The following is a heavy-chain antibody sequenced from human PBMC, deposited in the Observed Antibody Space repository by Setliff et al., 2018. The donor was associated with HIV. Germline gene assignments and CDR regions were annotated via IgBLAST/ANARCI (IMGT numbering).Heavy chain of an antibody. CDR3: AKVDNGHCTSASCRDFDY. V-gene: IGHV3-7*03. CDR2: IKQDESEE. J-gene: IGHJ4*02. CDR1: GFTFSSHW. D-gene: IGHD2-2*03. Sequence: GGSLRLSCAASGFTFSSHWMSWVRQAPGKGLEWVANIKQDESEEWYADSVKGRFTISRDNSKNTLYLQMNSLTAEDTAVYYCAKVDNGHCTSASCRDFDYWGQGTLVTVSS.